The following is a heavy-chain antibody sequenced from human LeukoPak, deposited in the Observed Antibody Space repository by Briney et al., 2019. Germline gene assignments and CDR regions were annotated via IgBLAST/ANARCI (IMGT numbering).Heavy chain of an antibody. V-gene: IGHV1-18*01. CDR2: ISAYNGNT. CDR3: ARDGITIFERHYMDV. D-gene: IGHD3-3*01. CDR1: GYTFTGYG. Sequence: ASVKVSCKASGYTFTGYGISWVRQAPGQGLEWMGWISAYNGNTNYAQKLQGRVTMTTDTSTSTAYMELRSLRSDYTAVYYCARDGITIFERHYMDVWGKGTTVTVSS. J-gene: IGHJ6*03.